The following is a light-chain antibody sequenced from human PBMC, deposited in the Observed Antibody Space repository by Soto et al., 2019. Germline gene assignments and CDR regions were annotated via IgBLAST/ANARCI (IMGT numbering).Light chain of an antibody. J-gene: IGKJ4*01. Sequence: EIVLTQSPATLSLSPGERAALSCRASRGVSSYLAWYQQKPGQAPRLLIYDASNRATGIPARFSGSGSGTEFTLTIRRLEPEDFAVYYCQQRITWPLTFGGGTKVEIK. CDR2: DAS. CDR1: RGVSSY. CDR3: QQRITWPLT. V-gene: IGKV3-11*01.